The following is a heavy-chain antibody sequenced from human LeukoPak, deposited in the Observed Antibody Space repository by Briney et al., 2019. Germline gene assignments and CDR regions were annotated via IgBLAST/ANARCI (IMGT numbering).Heavy chain of an antibody. J-gene: IGHJ2*01. Sequence: PSETLSLTCAVYGGSFSGYYWSWIRQPPGKGLEWIGEINHSGSTNYNPSLESRVTISVDTSKNQFSLKLSSVTAADTAVYYCARDRKALAVAGRWYFDLWGRGTLVTVSS. CDR2: INHSGST. V-gene: IGHV4-34*01. D-gene: IGHD6-19*01. CDR3: ARDRKALAVAGRWYFDL. CDR1: GGSFSGYY.